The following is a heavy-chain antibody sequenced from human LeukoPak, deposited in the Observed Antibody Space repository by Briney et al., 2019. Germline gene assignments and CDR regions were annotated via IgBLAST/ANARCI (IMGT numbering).Heavy chain of an antibody. D-gene: IGHD3-3*01. V-gene: IGHV4-4*07. J-gene: IGHJ3*02. CDR3: ARHVGYDFWSGYYELGAFDI. Sequence: SETLSLTCTVSGGSISSYYWSWIRQPAGKGLEWIGRIYTSGSTNYNPSLKSRVTMSVDTSKNQFSLKLSSVTAADTAVYYCARHVGYDFWSGYYELGAFDIWGQGTMVTVSS. CDR2: IYTSGST. CDR1: GGSISSYY.